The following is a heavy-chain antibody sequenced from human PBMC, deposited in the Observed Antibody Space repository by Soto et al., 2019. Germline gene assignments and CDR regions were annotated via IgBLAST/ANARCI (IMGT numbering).Heavy chain of an antibody. CDR3: ARQRYYDSSGLFFGWSDP. D-gene: IGHD3-22*01. Sequence: HGESLKISFKGSGYSFTSYWIGWVRQMPGKGLELMGIIYPGDSDTRYSPSFQGQVTISADKSISTAYLQWSSLKASDTAMYYCARQRYYDSSGLFFGWSDPWGQGTLVTVSS. V-gene: IGHV5-51*01. CDR1: GYSFTSYW. CDR2: IYPGDSDT. J-gene: IGHJ5*02.